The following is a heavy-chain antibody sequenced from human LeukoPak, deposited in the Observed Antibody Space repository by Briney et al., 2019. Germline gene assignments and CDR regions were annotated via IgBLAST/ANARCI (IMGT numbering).Heavy chain of an antibody. D-gene: IGHD2-21*01. J-gene: IGHJ6*02. V-gene: IGHV3-23*01. CDR1: GFTFSSYA. Sequence: QPGGSLRLSCAASGFTFSSYAMSWVRQAPGKGLEWVSVISGSGSSTYYADSVEGRFTISRDGSANTLNLQMNSLRAEDTAVYYCTKTNEIFPGYYYGMDVWGQGTTVTVSS. CDR2: ISGSGSST. CDR3: TKTNEIFPGYYYGMDV.